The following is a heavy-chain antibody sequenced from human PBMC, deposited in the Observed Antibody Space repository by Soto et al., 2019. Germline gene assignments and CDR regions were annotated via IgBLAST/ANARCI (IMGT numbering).Heavy chain of an antibody. J-gene: IGHJ6*04. V-gene: IGHV3-66*01. Sequence: EVQLVESGGGLVQPGGSLRLSCAASGFTVSSKYMTWVRQAPGKGLEWVSLIQSGGTTYYADSVKGRFTISRDTSENTLHLQMDSLRVEDTAVYYCARDDVRCDGGRCYGIPLDVWGKGTTGTVSS. D-gene: IGHD2-15*01. CDR1: GFTVSSKY. CDR2: IQSGGTT. CDR3: ARDDVRCDGGRCYGIPLDV.